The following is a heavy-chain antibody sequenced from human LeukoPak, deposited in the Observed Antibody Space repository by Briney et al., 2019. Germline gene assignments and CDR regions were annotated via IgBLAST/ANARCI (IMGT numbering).Heavy chain of an antibody. D-gene: IGHD3-22*01. J-gene: IGHJ4*02. Sequence: GGSLRLSCAASGFTFSSYSMNWVRQAPGKGLEWVSSISSSSSYIYYVDSVKGRFTISRDNAKNSLYLQMNSLRAEDTAVYYCARDPYYYDSTEDNWGQGTLVTVSS. CDR2: ISSSSSYI. CDR1: GFTFSSYS. V-gene: IGHV3-21*01. CDR3: ARDPYYYDSTEDN.